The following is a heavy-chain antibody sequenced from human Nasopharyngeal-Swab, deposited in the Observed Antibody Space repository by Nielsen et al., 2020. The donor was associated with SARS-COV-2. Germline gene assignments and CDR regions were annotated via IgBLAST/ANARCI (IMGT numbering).Heavy chain of an antibody. CDR3: STHGVAEDY. D-gene: IGHD3-3*01. J-gene: IGHJ4*02. CDR2: IGAYNGNT. CDR1: GYIFTSYD. Sequence: ALVKVSCKASGYIFTSYDISWVRQASGQGLEWMGWIGAYNGNTNYAQKFQDRVTITTDTSTSTVYMVLRSLRSDNTALYYCSTHGVAEDYWGQGTLVTVSS. V-gene: IGHV1-18*01.